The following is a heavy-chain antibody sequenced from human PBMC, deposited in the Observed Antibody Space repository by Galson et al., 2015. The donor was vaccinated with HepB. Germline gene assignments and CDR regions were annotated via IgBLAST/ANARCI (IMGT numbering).Heavy chain of an antibody. CDR3: ARDSRLELHLNNYYSYGMDV. V-gene: IGHV1-18*01. D-gene: IGHD1-7*01. Sequence: SVKVSCKASGYNFNNYGLSWIRQAPGPGLEWMGWFSGYDGSTNYAQKFQGRVTMTADASTGTAYMEMRSLRSDDTAVYYCARDSRLELHLNNYYSYGMDVWGQGTAVSVS. CDR1: GYNFNNYG. J-gene: IGHJ6*02. CDR2: FSGYDGST.